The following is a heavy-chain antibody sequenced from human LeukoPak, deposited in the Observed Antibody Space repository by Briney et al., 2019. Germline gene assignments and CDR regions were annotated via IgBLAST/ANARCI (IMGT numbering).Heavy chain of an antibody. CDR1: GGSISGYY. V-gene: IGHV4-4*07. D-gene: IGHD3-16*01. J-gene: IGHJ4*02. CDR3: ARVGDYALKD. CDR2: VYTSGST. Sequence: SETLSLTCTVSGGSISGYYWSWIRQPAGKGLEWIGRVYTSGSTNYNPSLKSRVTMSVDTSKNQFSLRLSSVTAADTAVYYCARVGDYALKDWGQGTLVTVSS.